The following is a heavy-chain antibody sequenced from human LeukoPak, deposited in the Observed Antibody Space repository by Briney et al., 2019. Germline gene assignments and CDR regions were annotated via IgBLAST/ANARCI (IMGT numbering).Heavy chain of an antibody. Sequence: KSSETLSLTCTVSRGSISNYYWSWIRQPAGKGLEWIGRIFVSGSTNYNPSLKSRVTMSVDTSKNQFSLKLSSVTAADTAVYYCARYFRDSGWFPFDYWGRGTLVTVSS. CDR2: IFVSGST. CDR3: ARYFRDSGWFPFDY. D-gene: IGHD6-19*01. CDR1: RGSISNYY. V-gene: IGHV4-4*07. J-gene: IGHJ4*02.